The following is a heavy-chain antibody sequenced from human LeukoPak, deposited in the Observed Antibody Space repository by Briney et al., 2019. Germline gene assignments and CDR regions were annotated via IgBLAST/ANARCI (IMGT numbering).Heavy chain of an antibody. D-gene: IGHD3-22*01. V-gene: IGHV1-24*01. CDR1: GYTLTELS. CDR2: FDPEDGET. CDR3: ATLPYYDSSGYPFSAYYYYMDV. Sequence: ASVKVSCKVSGYTLTELSMHWVRQAPGKGLEWMGGFDPEDGETIYAQKFQGRVTMTEDTSTDTAYMELSSLRSEDTAVYYCATLPYYDSSGYPFSAYYYYMDVWGKGTTVTVSS. J-gene: IGHJ6*03.